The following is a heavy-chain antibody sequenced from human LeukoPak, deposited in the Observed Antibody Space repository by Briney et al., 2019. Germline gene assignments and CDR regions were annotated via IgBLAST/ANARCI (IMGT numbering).Heavy chain of an antibody. Sequence: GASVKVSCKASGYTFTCYGISWVRQAPGQGLEWMGWISAYNGNTNYAQKLQGRVTMTTDVSTSIAYMELRSLRSDDTAVYYCARDLITMVRGVMSWFEPWGQGTLVTVSS. CDR3: ARDLITMVRGVMSWFEP. CDR2: ISAYNGNT. D-gene: IGHD3-10*01. CDR1: GYTFTCYG. V-gene: IGHV1-18*01. J-gene: IGHJ5*02.